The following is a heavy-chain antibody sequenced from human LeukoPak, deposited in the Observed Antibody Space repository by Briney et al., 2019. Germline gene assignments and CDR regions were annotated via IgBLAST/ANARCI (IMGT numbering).Heavy chain of an antibody. CDR1: GFTFDSYG. Sequence: GGSLRLSCAASGFTFDSYGMNWVRQAPGKGLEWISSISSSSTYIYYADSVKGRFTISRDNSKNTLYLQMNSLRAEDTAVYYCAKEGAAGPIHQDYWGQGTLVTVSS. CDR3: AKEGAAGPIHQDY. CDR2: ISSSSTYI. D-gene: IGHD6-13*01. V-gene: IGHV3-21*04. J-gene: IGHJ4*02.